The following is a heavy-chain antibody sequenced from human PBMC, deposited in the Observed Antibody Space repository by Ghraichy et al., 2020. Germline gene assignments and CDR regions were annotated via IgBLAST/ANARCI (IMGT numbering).Heavy chain of an antibody. CDR2: ISSSGSTI. CDR1: GFTFSSYE. Sequence: GGSLRLSCAASGFTFSSYEMNWVRQAPGKGLEWVSYISSSGSTIYYADSVKGRFTISRDNAKNSLYLQMNSLRAEDTAVYYCGAVGLYGGRQSRGIDYWGQGTLVTVSS. J-gene: IGHJ4*02. CDR3: GAVGLYGGRQSRGIDY. D-gene: IGHD1-26*01. V-gene: IGHV3-48*03.